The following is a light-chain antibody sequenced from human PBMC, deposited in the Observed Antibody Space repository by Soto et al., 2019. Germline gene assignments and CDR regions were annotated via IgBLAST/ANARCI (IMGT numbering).Light chain of an antibody. Sequence: DIQMTQSPSTLSASVGDRVTITCRASQSISSRLAWYQKKPGKAPKLLIYDALNLESGVPSRFSGSGSGTEFTLIIGSLQPDDFATYYCQQYDTYVRYTFGQGTKLEIK. CDR2: DAL. CDR1: QSISSR. J-gene: IGKJ2*01. V-gene: IGKV1-5*01. CDR3: QQYDTYVRYT.